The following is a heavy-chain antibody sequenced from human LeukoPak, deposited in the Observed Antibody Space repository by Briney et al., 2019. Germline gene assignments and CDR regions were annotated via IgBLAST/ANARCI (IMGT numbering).Heavy chain of an antibody. CDR2: IYYSGST. J-gene: IGHJ4*02. V-gene: IGHV4-31*03. Sequence: SQTLSLTCTVSGGSISSGGYYWSWIRQHPGKGLEWIGYIYYSGSTYHNPSLKSRVTISVDTSKNQFSLKLSSVTAADTAVYYCARGQLWLSAMFDYWGQGTLVTVSS. CDR1: GGSISSGGYY. D-gene: IGHD5-18*01. CDR3: ARGQLWLSAMFDY.